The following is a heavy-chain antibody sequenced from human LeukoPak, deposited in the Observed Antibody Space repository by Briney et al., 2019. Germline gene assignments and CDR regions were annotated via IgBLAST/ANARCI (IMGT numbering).Heavy chain of an antibody. V-gene: IGHV3-48*03. CDR1: GFTFSSYE. CDR3: ARDSSGWYHWFDP. CDR2: ISSSGSTI. J-gene: IGHJ5*02. Sequence: GGSLRLSCAASGFTFSSYEMNWVRQAPGKGLEWVSYISSSGSTIYYADSVKGRFTISRDNAKNSLYLQMNSLRAADTALYFCARDSSGWYHWFDPWGQGTLVTVSS. D-gene: IGHD6-19*01.